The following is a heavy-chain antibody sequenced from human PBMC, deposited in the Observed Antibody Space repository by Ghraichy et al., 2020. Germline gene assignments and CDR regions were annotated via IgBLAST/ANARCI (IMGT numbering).Heavy chain of an antibody. Sequence: GGSLRLSCAASGFTFSSYSMNWVRQAPGKGLEWVSSISSSSSYIYYADSVKGRFTISRDNAKNSLYLQMNSLRAEDTAVYYCARDRVQYCSSTSCYLRGSWSFDLWGLGTLVTVSS. CDR2: ISSSSSYI. J-gene: IGHJ2*01. CDR3: ARDRVQYCSSTSCYLRGSWSFDL. CDR1: GFTFSSYS. V-gene: IGHV3-21*01. D-gene: IGHD2-2*01.